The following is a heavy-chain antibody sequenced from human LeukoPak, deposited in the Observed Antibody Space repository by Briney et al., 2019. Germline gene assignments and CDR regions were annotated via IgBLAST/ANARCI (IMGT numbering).Heavy chain of an antibody. CDR1: GYTFTSYD. D-gene: IGHD6-6*01. V-gene: IGHV1-8*01. CDR2: MNPNSGNT. J-gene: IGHJ6*02. CDR3: ARGPDDSSSALSYYYYGMDV. Sequence: GASVKVSCKASGYTFTSYDINWVRQATGQGLEWMGWMNPNSGNTGYAQKLQGRVTMTRNTSISTACMELSSLRSEDTAVDYCARGPDDSSSALSYYYYGMDVWGQGTTVTVSS.